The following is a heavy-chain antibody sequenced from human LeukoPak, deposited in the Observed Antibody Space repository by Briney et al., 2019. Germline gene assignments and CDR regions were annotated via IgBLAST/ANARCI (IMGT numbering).Heavy chain of an antibody. D-gene: IGHD3-22*01. Sequence: SETLSLTCTFSGGSVSSYYWSWIRQPAEKGLEWIGRIYTSGSTNYNPSLKSRATMSVDTSKNQFSLRLSSVTAADTAVYYCARDRYYYDTSGPPLDIWGQGTMVTVSS. CDR1: GGSVSSYY. J-gene: IGHJ3*02. CDR3: ARDRYYYDTSGPPLDI. CDR2: IYTSGST. V-gene: IGHV4-4*07.